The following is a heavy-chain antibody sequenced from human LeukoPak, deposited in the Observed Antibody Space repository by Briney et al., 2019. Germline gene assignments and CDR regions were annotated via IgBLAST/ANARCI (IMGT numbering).Heavy chain of an antibody. Sequence: ASVKVSCKASGYTFTSYAMNWVRQAPGQGLEWMGWINPNSGGTNYAQKFQGRVTMTRDTSIGTAYMELSRLRSDDTAVYYCARVRGEVVPAAGLDYWGQGTLVTVSS. CDR1: GYTFTSYA. CDR2: INPNSGGT. D-gene: IGHD2-2*01. CDR3: ARVRGEVVPAAGLDY. V-gene: IGHV1-2*02. J-gene: IGHJ4*02.